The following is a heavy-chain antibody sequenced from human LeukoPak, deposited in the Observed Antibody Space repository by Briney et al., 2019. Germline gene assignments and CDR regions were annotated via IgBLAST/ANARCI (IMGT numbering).Heavy chain of an antibody. Sequence: ASVKVSCKASGYTFTSYDINWVRQATGQGLEWMGWVNPNSGNTGYAQKFQGRVTMTRNTSISTAYMELSSLRSEDTAVYYCARFGFSPYYDFWSGSNWFDPWRQGTLVTVSS. CDR3: ARFGFSPYYDFWSGSNWFDP. J-gene: IGHJ5*02. D-gene: IGHD3-3*01. CDR1: GYTFTSYD. CDR2: VNPNSGNT. V-gene: IGHV1-8*01.